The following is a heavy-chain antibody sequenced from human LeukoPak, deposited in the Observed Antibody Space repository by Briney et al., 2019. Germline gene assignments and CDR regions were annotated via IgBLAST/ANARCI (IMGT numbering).Heavy chain of an antibody. CDR1: GFTVSSNY. J-gene: IGHJ4*02. V-gene: IGHV3-11*01. D-gene: IGHD3-22*01. CDR3: ARADDSSGYY. Sequence: GGSLRLSCAASGFTVSSNYMSWVRQAPGKGLEWVSYISSSGSTIYYADSVKGRFTISRDNAKNSLYLQMNSLRAEDTAVYYCARADDSSGYYWGQGTLVTVSS. CDR2: ISSSGSTI.